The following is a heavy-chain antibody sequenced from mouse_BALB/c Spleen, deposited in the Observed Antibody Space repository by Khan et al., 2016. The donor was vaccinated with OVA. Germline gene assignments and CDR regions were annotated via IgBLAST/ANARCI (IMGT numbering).Heavy chain of an antibody. D-gene: IGHD2-14*01. J-gene: IGHJ4*01. CDR3: ARVGYSGTMDY. Sequence: QVQLKQSGPELKKPGETVKISCKASGYTFTNYGMNWVRQAPGKGLKWMGWINTSTGAPTYADDFRGRFAFSLETSASTAYLQINNLKDEDTATYFCARVGYSGTMDYWGQGTSVTVSS. CDR2: INTSTGAP. V-gene: IGHV9-3-1*01. CDR1: GYTFTNYG.